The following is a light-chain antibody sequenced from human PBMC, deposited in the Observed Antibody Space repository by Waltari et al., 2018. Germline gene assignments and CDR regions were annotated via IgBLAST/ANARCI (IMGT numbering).Light chain of an antibody. Sequence: DIQMTQSPSSLSASVGDTVTITCRTSQSVSSYLNWYQHKAGRSPKLLIYAGLSLESGVPSRFRGDGSGTNYTLTSTSLQPEDFATYYCQQTYSTLFTFGPGTRVDVK. CDR2: AGL. CDR3: QQTYSTLFT. V-gene: IGKV1-39*01. J-gene: IGKJ3*01. CDR1: QSVSSY.